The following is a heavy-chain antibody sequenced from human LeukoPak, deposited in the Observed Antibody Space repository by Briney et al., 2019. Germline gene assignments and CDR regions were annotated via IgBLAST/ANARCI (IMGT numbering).Heavy chain of an antibody. Sequence: GRSLRLSCAASGFTFSSYGMHWVRQAPGKGLEWVAVIWYDGSNKYYADSVKGRFTISRDNSKNTLYLQMNSLRAEDTAVYYCARPFMTSRFDYWGQGTLVTVSS. D-gene: IGHD3-16*01. J-gene: IGHJ4*02. CDR2: IWYDGSNK. CDR1: GFTFSSYG. CDR3: ARPFMTSRFDY. V-gene: IGHV3-33*01.